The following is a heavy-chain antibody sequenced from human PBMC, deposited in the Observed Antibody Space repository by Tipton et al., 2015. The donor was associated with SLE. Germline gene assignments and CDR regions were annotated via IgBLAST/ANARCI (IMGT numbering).Heavy chain of an antibody. D-gene: IGHD6-25*01. CDR2: IYYSGST. CDR3: ARDWYSTGGAFDI. CDR1: GGSIRSSSYY. Sequence: TLSLTCTVSGGSIRSSSYYWGWIRQPPGKGLEWIGSIYYSGSTYYNPSLKSRVTISVDTSKNQFSLKLSSVTAADTAVYYCARDWYSTGGAFDIWGQGTMVTVSS. J-gene: IGHJ3*02. V-gene: IGHV4-39*02.